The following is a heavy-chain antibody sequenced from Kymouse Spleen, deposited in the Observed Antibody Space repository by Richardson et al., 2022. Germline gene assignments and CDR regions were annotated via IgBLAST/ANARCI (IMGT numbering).Heavy chain of an antibody. J-gene: IGHJ6*02. D-gene: IGHD3-10*01. CDR1: GFTFDDYA. Sequence: EVQLVESGGGLVQPGRSLRLSCAASGFTFDDYAMHWVRQAPGKGLEWVSGISWNSGSIGYADSVKGRFTISRDNAKNSLYLQMNSLRAEDTALYYCAKDIDYYGSGSYYPYYYYGMDVWGQGTTVTVSS. CDR3: AKDIDYYGSGSYYPYYYYGMDV. V-gene: IGHV3-9*01. CDR2: ISWNSGSI.